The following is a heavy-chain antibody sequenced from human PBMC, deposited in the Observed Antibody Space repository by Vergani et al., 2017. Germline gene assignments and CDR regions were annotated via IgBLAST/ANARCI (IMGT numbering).Heavy chain of an antibody. J-gene: IGHJ4*02. D-gene: IGHD3-22*01. CDR2: IKRKTDGGTT. CDR3: TTGTTYYYDSSGYCPY. Sequence: EVQLVEPGGGLVKPGGSLRLSCAASGFTFSNAWMNWVRQAPGKGLEWVGRIKRKTDGGTTDYAAPVKGRFTISRDDSKNTLYLQMNSLKTEDTAVYYCTTGTTYYYDSSGYCPYWGQGTLVTVSS. V-gene: IGHV3-15*07. CDR1: GFTFSNAW.